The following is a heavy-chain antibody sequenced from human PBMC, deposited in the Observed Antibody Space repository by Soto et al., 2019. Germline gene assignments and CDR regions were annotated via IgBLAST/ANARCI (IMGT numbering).Heavy chain of an antibody. V-gene: IGHV4-34*01. D-gene: IGHD3-10*01. Sequence: QVQLQQWGAGLLKPSETLSLTCAVYGGSFSGYYWSWIRQPPGKGLEWIGEINHSGSTNYNPSLKSLVTISVDTSKNQFSLKLSSVTAADTAVYYCARGKTVLWFGVDAFDIWGQGTMVTVSS. CDR2: INHSGST. J-gene: IGHJ3*02. CDR3: ARGKTVLWFGVDAFDI. CDR1: GGSFSGYY.